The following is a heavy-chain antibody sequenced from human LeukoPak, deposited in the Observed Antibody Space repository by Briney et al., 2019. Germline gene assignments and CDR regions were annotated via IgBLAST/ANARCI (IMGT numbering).Heavy chain of an antibody. CDR3: GRVDMATTKDY. Sequence: PLASVKVSCKASGYTFSSYAMNWVRQAPGQRLEWMGWINAGNGNTKYSQKFQGRVTITRDTSASTAYMELSSLSSDGTAVYYCGRVDMATTKDYWGQGTLVTVSS. CDR2: INAGNGNT. J-gene: IGHJ4*02. CDR1: GYTFSSYA. V-gene: IGHV1-3*01. D-gene: IGHD5-24*01.